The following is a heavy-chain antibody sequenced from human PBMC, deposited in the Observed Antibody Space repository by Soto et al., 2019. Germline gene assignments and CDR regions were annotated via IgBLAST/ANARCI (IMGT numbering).Heavy chain of an antibody. V-gene: IGHV4-34*01. CDR2: INHSGST. CDR3: ARARYDFWSDLYGMDV. D-gene: IGHD3-3*01. J-gene: IGHJ6*02. CDR1: GGSFSGYY. Sequence: NPSETLSLTCAVYGGSFSGYYWSWIRQPPGKGLEWIGEINHSGSTNYNPSLKSRVTISVETSKNQFSLKLSSVTAADTAVYYCARARYDFWSDLYGMDVWGQGTTVTVSS.